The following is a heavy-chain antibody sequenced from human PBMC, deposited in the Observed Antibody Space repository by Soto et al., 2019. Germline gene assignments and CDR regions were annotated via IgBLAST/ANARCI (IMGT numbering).Heavy chain of an antibody. V-gene: IGHV4-59*08. CDR3: ARHNYGSGSTYFDY. Sequence: PEETLSLTCNVSGGSISTSYWTWIRQPPGKGLEWIGYIYHTGSTHYNPSLRSRVTMSVDTSKNQFSLKLNSMTAADTAVYYCARHNYGSGSTYFDYWGQGTLVTVSS. D-gene: IGHD3-10*01. CDR2: IYHTGST. CDR1: GGSISTSY. J-gene: IGHJ4*02.